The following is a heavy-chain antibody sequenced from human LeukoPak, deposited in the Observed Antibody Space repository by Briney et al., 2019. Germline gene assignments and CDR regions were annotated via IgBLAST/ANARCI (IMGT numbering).Heavy chain of an antibody. Sequence: SETLSLTCTVSGGSISSYYWSWIRQPPGKGLEWIGYIYTSGSTNYNPSLKSRVTISVDTSKNQFSLKLSSVTAADTAVYYCARHWSCGGDCHHYYYYMDVWGKGTAVTVSS. D-gene: IGHD2-21*02. CDR3: ARHWSCGGDCHHYYYYMDV. CDR2: IYTSGST. CDR1: GGSISSYY. V-gene: IGHV4-4*09. J-gene: IGHJ6*03.